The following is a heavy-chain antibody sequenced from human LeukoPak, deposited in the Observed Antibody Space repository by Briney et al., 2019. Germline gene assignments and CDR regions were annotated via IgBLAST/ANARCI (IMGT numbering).Heavy chain of an antibody. V-gene: IGHV3-23*01. Sequence: GGSLRLSCAASGFTFSSYGINWVRQAPGKGLEWVSAISGSGGSTYYADSVKGRFTISRDNSKNTLYLQMNSLRAEDTAVYYCARETTYYYDSSGYYRTYYFDYWGQGTLVTVSS. J-gene: IGHJ4*02. CDR2: ISGSGGST. CDR3: ARETTYYYDSSGYYRTYYFDY. D-gene: IGHD3-22*01. CDR1: GFTFSSYG.